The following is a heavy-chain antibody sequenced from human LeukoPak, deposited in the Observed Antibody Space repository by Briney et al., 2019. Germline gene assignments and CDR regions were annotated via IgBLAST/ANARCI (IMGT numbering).Heavy chain of an antibody. CDR3: ASRSRGYSYGYRGY. V-gene: IGHV3-66*01. Sequence: GGSLRLSCAASGFTVSSNYMSWVRQAPGKGLEWVSVIYSGGSTYYADSVKGRFTISRDNSKNTLYLQMNSLRAEDTAVYYCASRSRGYSYGYRGYWGQGTLVTVSS. D-gene: IGHD5-18*01. CDR2: IYSGGST. CDR1: GFTVSSNY. J-gene: IGHJ4*02.